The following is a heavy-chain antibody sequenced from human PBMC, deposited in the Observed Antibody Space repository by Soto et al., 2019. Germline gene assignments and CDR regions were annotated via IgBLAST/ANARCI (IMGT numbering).Heavy chain of an antibody. J-gene: IGHJ4*02. CDR3: ARGNYDILTGYS. Sequence: QVQLQESGPGLVKPSQTLSLTCTVSGGSISSGGYYWSRIRQHPGKGLVWIGYIYYSGSSYYNPSLKRHVTISVDTSKNPCSLKLISVTAAHTAVYYCARGNYDILTGYSCGQGSLVTVSS. CDR1: GGSISSGGYY. D-gene: IGHD3-9*01. V-gene: IGHV4-31*01. CDR2: IYYSGSS.